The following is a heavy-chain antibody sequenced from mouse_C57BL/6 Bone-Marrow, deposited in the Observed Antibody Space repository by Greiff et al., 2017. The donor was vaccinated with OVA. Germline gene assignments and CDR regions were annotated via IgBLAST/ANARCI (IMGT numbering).Heavy chain of an antibody. CDR1: GYTFTDYW. CDR3: ARWVYITTLDY. V-gene: IGHV1-26*01. CDR2: INPNNGGT. Sequence: EVQLQQPGPELVKPGASVKMSCKASGYTFTDYWMNWVKQRPGKSLEWIGDINPNNGGTSYNQKFKGKATLTVDKSSSTAYMELRSLTSEDSAVYYCARWVYITTLDYWGQDTTLTVSS. D-gene: IGHD1-1*01. J-gene: IGHJ2*01.